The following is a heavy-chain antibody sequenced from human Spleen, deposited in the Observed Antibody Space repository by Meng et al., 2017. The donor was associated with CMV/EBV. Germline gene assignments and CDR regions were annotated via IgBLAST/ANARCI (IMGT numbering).Heavy chain of an antibody. CDR3: ARDRVVVVPAVNIDY. J-gene: IGHJ4*02. Sequence: ASGFTFSSYSMSWVRQAPGKGLEWVSSISSSSYIYYADSVKGRFTISRDNAKNSLYLQMNSLRAEDTAVYYCARDRVVVVPAVNIDYWGQGTLVTVSS. CDR2: ISSSSYI. CDR1: GFTFSSYS. D-gene: IGHD2-2*01. V-gene: IGHV3-21*01.